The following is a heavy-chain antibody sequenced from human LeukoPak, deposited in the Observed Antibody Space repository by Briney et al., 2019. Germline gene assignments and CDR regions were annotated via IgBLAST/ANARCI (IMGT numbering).Heavy chain of an antibody. J-gene: IGHJ4*02. CDR3: ARVWLRDSSSWYRVDY. CDR1: GDSITRGYY. Sequence: PSETLSLTCTVSGDSITRGYYWGWIRQSPGKGPEWIGSIYHSGNTYYNPSLKSRVSISVDTSKNQFSLSLRSVTAADTAVYYCARVWLRDSSSWYRVDYWGQGTLVTVSS. CDR2: IYHSGNT. V-gene: IGHV4-38-2*02. D-gene: IGHD6-13*01.